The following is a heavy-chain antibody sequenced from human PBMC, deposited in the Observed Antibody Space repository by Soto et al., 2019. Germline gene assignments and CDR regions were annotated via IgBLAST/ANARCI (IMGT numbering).Heavy chain of an antibody. CDR2: IIPIFGTA. CDR1: GGTFSSYA. D-gene: IGHD2-21*01. CDR3: AREEMSHSDYYYGMDV. J-gene: IGHJ6*02. Sequence: VQLVHSGAEVKKPGSSVKVSCKAFGGTFSSYAISWVRQAPGQGLEWMGGIIPIFGTANYAQKFQGRVTITADESTSTAYMELSSLRSEDTAVYYCAREEMSHSDYYYGMDVWGQGTTVTVSS. V-gene: IGHV1-69*01.